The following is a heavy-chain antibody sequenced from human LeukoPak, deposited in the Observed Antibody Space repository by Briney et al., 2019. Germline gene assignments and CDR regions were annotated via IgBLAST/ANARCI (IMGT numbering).Heavy chain of an antibody. CDR1: GGTFSSYA. CDR2: IIPIFGTT. J-gene: IGHJ3*02. Sequence: SVKVSCKASGGTFSSYAISWVRQAPGQGLEWMGRIIPIFGTTNYAQKFQGRVPITTDESTSTAYMELSSLRSEDTAVYYCARTTEDSSGYYPNAFDIWGQGTMVTVSS. D-gene: IGHD3-22*01. CDR3: ARTTEDSSGYYPNAFDI. V-gene: IGHV1-69*05.